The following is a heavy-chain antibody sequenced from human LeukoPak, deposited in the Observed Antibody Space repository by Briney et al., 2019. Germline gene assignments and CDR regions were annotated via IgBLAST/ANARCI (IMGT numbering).Heavy chain of an antibody. CDR1: GFTFSSYN. CDR3: AKEGGDWELPR. V-gene: IGHV3-21*04. J-gene: IGHJ4*02. Sequence: PGGSLRLSCAASGFTFSSYNMNWVRQAPGEGLEWVSSISSSSSYIYYADSVKGRFTISRDNAKNSLYLQMNSLRAEDTAVYYCAKEGGDWELPRWGQGTLVTVSS. CDR2: ISSSSSYI. D-gene: IGHD1-26*01.